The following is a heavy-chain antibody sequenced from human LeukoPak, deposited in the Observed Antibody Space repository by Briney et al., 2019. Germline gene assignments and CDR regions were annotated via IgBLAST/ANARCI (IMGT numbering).Heavy chain of an antibody. V-gene: IGHV3-30-3*01. CDR2: ISYDGYNK. CDR1: GFTFSNHS. J-gene: IGHJ4*02. CDR3: ARDRGPKFSMIRGLDF. Sequence: PGRSLRLSCAASGFTFSNHSMHWVRQAPGKGLEWVAVISYDGYNKYYADSVKGRFTISRDSSKNTLYLLMNSLRAEDTAVYYCARDRGPKFSMIRGLDFWGQGTLVTVSS. D-gene: IGHD3-10*01.